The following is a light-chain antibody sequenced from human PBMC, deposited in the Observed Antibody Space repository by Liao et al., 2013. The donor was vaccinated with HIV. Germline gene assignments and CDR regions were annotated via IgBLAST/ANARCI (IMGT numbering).Light chain of an antibody. CDR1: KLEYKY. Sequence: SYDLTQPPSVSVSPGQTASITCSGDKLEYKYICWYQQKPGQSPKLVIYQDDKRPSGVPERFSGSNPGITATLTISRVEAGDEADYYCQVWDSNHDHQGVVFGGGTKLTVL. J-gene: IGLJ2*01. V-gene: IGLV3-1*01. CDR2: QDD. CDR3: QVWDSNHDHQGVV.